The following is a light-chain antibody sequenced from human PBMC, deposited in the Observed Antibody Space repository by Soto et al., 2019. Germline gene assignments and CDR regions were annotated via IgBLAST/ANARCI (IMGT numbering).Light chain of an antibody. CDR3: CSYAGSYTLI. Sequence: QSALTQPRSLSGSPGQSVTISCTGTSSDVGAYNYVSWYQQHPGKVPKLMIYDVNKRPSGVPDRFSGSKSGNTASLTISGLQAEDEADYYCCSYAGSYTLIFGGGTKVTVL. CDR2: DVN. CDR1: SSDVGAYNY. V-gene: IGLV2-11*01. J-gene: IGLJ2*01.